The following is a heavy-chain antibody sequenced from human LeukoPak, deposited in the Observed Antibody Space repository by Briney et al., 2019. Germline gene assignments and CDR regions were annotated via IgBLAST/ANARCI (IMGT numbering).Heavy chain of an antibody. J-gene: IGHJ4*02. V-gene: IGHV3-21*01. D-gene: IGHD4-17*01. CDR3: ARDRTTVTTFDY. CDR1: RLTFSTYT. Sequence: GGSLRLSCAASRLTFSTYTMNWVRQAPGKGLEWVSSISSSSSYIYYADSVKGRFTISRDNAKNSLYLQMNTLRAEDTAVYYCARDRTTVTTFDYWGQGTLVTVSS. CDR2: ISSSSSYI.